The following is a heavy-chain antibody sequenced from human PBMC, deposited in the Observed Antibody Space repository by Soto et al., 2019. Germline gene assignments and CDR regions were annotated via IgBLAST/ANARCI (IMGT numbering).Heavy chain of an antibody. CDR3: ARVPLGYCSGGSCYSIDY. J-gene: IGHJ4*02. CDR2: IYPSDSRT. Sequence: PGESLKISCNASGYTFVNDWIVWGRQMPCKGLEWMGIIYPSDSRTKYSPSFQGQVTMSADKSISTAYLQWDSLEASDTAVYYCARVPLGYCSGGSCYSIDYWGQGTLVTV. D-gene: IGHD2-15*01. V-gene: IGHV5-51*01. CDR1: GYTFVNDW.